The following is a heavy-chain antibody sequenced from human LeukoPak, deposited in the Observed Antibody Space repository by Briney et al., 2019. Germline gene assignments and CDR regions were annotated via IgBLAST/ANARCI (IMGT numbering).Heavy chain of an antibody. CDR2: ISSSSSYI. Sequence: KPGGSLRLSCAASGFTFSSYSMNWVHQAPGKELEWVSSISSSSSYIYYADSVKGRFTISRDNAKNSLYLQMNSLRAEDTAVYYCARDMVRGAHDYWGQGTLVTVSS. V-gene: IGHV3-21*01. CDR3: ARDMVRGAHDY. D-gene: IGHD3-10*01. CDR1: GFTFSSYS. J-gene: IGHJ4*02.